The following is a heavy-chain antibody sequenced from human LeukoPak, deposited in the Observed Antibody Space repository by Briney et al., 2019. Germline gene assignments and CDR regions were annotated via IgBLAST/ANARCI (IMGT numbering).Heavy chain of an antibody. CDR1: GFTVSNNY. Sequence: PGGYLRLSCAASGFTVSNNYMSWVRQAPGKGLQWVSIIYTSGSTFYADSVKGRFTISRDSSKNTRYLQMNSLRAEDTAIYYCARGRGHNYGYYFDHWGQGTLVTVSS. J-gene: IGHJ4*02. V-gene: IGHV3-53*01. CDR3: ARGRGHNYGYYFDH. D-gene: IGHD5-18*01. CDR2: IYTSGST.